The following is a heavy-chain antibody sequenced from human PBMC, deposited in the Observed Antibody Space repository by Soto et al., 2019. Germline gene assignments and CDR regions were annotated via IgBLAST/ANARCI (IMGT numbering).Heavy chain of an antibody. CDR1: GFTFSSYA. D-gene: IGHD4-17*01. V-gene: IGHV3-23*01. CDR2: ISISGGST. Sequence: EVQLLESGGGLVQPGGSLRLSCAASGFTFSSYAMSWVRQAPGKGLEWVSTISISGGSTYFADSVKGRFTISRDNSMNTLYLQMNSLRAEDTAVYFCAKDSYGDYAFDYWGQGTLVTVS. CDR3: AKDSYGDYAFDY. J-gene: IGHJ4*02.